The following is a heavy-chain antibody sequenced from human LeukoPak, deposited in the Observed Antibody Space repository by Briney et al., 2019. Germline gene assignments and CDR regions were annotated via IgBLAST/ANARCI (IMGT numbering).Heavy chain of an antibody. CDR1: GGSISSSSYY. V-gene: IGHV4-39*07. J-gene: IGHJ3*02. CDR2: IYYSGST. CDR3: ARDEGLVAITIGAFDI. Sequence: SETLSLTCTVSGGSISSSSYYWGWIRQPPGKGLEWIGSIYYSGSTYYNPSLKSRVTISVDTSKNQFSLKLSSVTAADTAVYYCARDEGLVAITIGAFDIWGQGTMVTVSS. D-gene: IGHD3-22*01.